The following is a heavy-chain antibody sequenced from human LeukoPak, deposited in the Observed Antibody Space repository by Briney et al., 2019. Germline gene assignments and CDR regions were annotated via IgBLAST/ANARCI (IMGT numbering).Heavy chain of an antibody. CDR2: IYYSGST. CDR3: ARADDILTEYFNY. D-gene: IGHD3-9*01. CDR1: GGSISTFY. V-gene: IGHV4-59*12. Sequence: SETLSLTCTVSGGSISTFYWSWIRQPPGKGLEWIGYIYYSGSTNYNPSLKSRLTISVDTSKNQFSLQLNSVTPEDTAVYYCARADDILTEYFNYWGQGTLVTVSS. J-gene: IGHJ4*02.